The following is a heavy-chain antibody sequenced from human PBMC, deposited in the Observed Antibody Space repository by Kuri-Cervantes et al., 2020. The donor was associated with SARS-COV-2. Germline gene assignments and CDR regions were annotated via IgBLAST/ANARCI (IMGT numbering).Heavy chain of an antibody. CDR1: GFTFSSYE. J-gene: IGHJ4*02. V-gene: IGHV3-48*03. D-gene: IGHD3-3*01. CDR3: AKDPLYRGTYDLGKLDY. CDR2: ISSSGSTI. Sequence: LSLTCAASGFTFSSYEMNWVRQAPGKGLEWVSYISSSGSTIYYADSVKGRFTISRDSSKNTLYLEMNSLRVEDTAVYYCAKDPLYRGTYDLGKLDYWGRGTLVTVSS.